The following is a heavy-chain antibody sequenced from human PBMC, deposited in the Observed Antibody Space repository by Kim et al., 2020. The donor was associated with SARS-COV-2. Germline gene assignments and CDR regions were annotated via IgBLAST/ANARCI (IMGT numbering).Heavy chain of an antibody. CDR3: ARDSSRGAITMIGAPDY. Sequence: VKGRLPISRDKAKNSLYLQMNSLRAEDTAVYYCARDSSRGAITMIGAPDYWGQGTLVTVSS. V-gene: IGHV3-11*06. J-gene: IGHJ4*02. D-gene: IGHD3-22*01.